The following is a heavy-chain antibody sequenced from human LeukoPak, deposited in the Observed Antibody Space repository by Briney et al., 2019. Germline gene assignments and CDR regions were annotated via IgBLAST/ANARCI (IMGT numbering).Heavy chain of an antibody. CDR1: GFTFSSYW. CDR3: ARDREDIVVVVAATPLV. Sequence: GGSLRLSCAASGFTFSSYWMHWVRQAPGKGLVWVSRINSDGSSTSYADSVKGRFTTSRDNAKNTLYLQMNSLRAEDTAVYYCARDREDIVVVVAATPLVWGQGTLVTVSS. CDR2: INSDGSST. D-gene: IGHD2-15*01. V-gene: IGHV3-74*01. J-gene: IGHJ4*02.